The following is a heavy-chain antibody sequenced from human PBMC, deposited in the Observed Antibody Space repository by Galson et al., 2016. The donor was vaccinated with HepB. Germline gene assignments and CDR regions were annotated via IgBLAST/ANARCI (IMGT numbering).Heavy chain of an antibody. V-gene: IGHV3-23*01. Sequence: VSAISVVDDDTYYADSVKGRFTISRDNSRTTLYLQMNSLRAEDTALYYCAKDIQQWLVRGNDAFDIWGQGTMLTVSS. CDR3: AKDIQQWLVRGNDAFDI. D-gene: IGHD6-19*01. J-gene: IGHJ3*02. CDR2: ISVVDDDT.